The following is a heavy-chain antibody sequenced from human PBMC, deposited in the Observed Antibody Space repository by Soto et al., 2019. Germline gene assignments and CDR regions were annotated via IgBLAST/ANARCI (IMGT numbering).Heavy chain of an antibody. CDR2: IYYSGST. CDR3: ASRPSGSGFDP. D-gene: IGHD1-26*01. J-gene: IGHJ5*02. CDR1: GGSFSSYY. Sequence: SETLSLTCAVYGGSFSSYYWGWIRQPPGKGLEWIGSIYYSGSTYYNPSLKSRVTISVDRSKNQFSLKLSSVTAADTAVYYCASRPSGSGFDPWGQGTLVTVSS. V-gene: IGHV4-39*07.